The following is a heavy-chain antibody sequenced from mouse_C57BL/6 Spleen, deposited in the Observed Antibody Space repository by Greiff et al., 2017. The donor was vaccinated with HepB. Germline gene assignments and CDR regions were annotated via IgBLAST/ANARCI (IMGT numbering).Heavy chain of an antibody. J-gene: IGHJ4*01. Sequence: VQLQQSGPELVKPGASVKISCKASGYTFTDYYMNWVKQSHGKSLEWIGEINPNNGGTSYNQKFKGKATLTVDKSSSTAYMELRSLTSEDSAVYYCARSGGLRPYYYAMDYWGQGTSVTVSS. CDR1: GYTFTDYY. CDR2: INPNNGGT. CDR3: ARSGGLRPYYYAMDY. V-gene: IGHV1-26*01. D-gene: IGHD3-1*01.